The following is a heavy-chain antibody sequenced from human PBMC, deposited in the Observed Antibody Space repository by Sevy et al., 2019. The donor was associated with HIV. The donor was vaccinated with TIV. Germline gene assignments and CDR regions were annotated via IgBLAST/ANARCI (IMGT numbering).Heavy chain of an antibody. CDR2: IKQDGSVT. D-gene: IGHD6-13*01. V-gene: IGHV3-7*01. CDR3: VRAIAADGSF. CDR1: GFSLNTYW. Sequence: GGSLRLSCAASGFSLNTYWMSWVRQAPGKGLEWVANIKQDGSVTYSVDSVKGRFTISRDNARNFPYLQMNSLRAEDTAYYYCVRAIAADGSFWGQGTLVTVSS. J-gene: IGHJ4*02.